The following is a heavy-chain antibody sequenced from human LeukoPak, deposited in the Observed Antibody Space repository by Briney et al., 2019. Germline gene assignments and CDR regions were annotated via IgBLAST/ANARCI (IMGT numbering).Heavy chain of an antibody. CDR2: ISWNSGSI. D-gene: IGHD3-22*01. Sequence: PGGSLRLSCSASGFTFDDYAMHWVRQAPGKGLEGVSGISWNSGSIGYADSVKGRFTISRDNAKNSLYLQMNSLRAEDMALYYCAKDHYDSSGYYLDYWGQGTLVTVSS. J-gene: IGHJ4*02. CDR3: AKDHYDSSGYYLDY. CDR1: GFTFDDYA. V-gene: IGHV3-9*03.